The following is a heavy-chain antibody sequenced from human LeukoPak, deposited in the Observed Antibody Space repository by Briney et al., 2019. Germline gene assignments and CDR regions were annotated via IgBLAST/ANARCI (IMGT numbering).Heavy chain of an antibody. CDR1: GGSISSGSYY. Sequence: SETLSLTCTVSGGSISSGSYYWSWIRQPAGKGLEWIGRIYTSGGNIYNPSLKSRVTISVDTSKNQFSLKLNSVTAADTAMYYCARGYWFYFDYWGQGTLVTVSS. J-gene: IGHJ4*02. CDR2: IYTSGGN. CDR3: ARGYWFYFDY. V-gene: IGHV4-61*02. D-gene: IGHD2-8*02.